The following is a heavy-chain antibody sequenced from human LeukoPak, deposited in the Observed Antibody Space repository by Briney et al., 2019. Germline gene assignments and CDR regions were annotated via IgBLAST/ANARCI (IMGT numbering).Heavy chain of an antibody. D-gene: IGHD6-13*01. CDR2: IYYSGST. V-gene: IGHV4-59*01. Sequence: SPSETLSLTCIVSGGSISSYYWSWIRQPPGKGLEWIGYIYYSGSTNYNPSLKSRVTISVDTSKNQFSLKLSSVTAADTAVYYCARVRTGYSRDYYYYMDVWGKGTTVTVSS. CDR3: ARVRTGYSRDYYYYMDV. J-gene: IGHJ6*03. CDR1: GGSISSYY.